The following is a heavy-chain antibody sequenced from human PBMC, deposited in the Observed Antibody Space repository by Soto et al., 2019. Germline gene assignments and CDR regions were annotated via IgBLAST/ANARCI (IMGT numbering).Heavy chain of an antibody. CDR1: GFTFSDYY. CDR3: ASTDSGWYYFDY. CDR2: ISSSSSYT. V-gene: IGHV3-11*06. D-gene: IGHD6-19*01. J-gene: IGHJ4*02. Sequence: PGGSLRLSCAASGFTFSDYYMSWIRQAPGKGLEWVSYISSSSSYTNYADSVKGRFTISRDNAKNSLYLQMNSLRAEDTAVYYCASTDSGWYYFDYWGQGTLVTVSS.